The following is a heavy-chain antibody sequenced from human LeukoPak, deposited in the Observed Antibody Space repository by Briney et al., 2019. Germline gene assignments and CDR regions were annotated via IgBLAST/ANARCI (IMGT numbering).Heavy chain of an antibody. Sequence: GGSLRLSCAASGFTVSSNYMSWVRQAPGKGLEWVSVIYGGGSTYYAGSVKGRFTISRDNSKNTLYLQMNSLRAEDTAVYYCAREEREYCGGDCYGYWGQGTLVTVSS. D-gene: IGHD2-21*01. CDR3: AREEREYCGGDCYGY. J-gene: IGHJ4*02. CDR1: GFTVSSNY. V-gene: IGHV3-66*01. CDR2: IYGGGST.